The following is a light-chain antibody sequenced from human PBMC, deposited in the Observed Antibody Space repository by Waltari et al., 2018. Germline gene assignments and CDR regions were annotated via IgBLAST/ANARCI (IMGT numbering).Light chain of an antibody. J-gene: IGKJ3*01. CDR2: EVS. CDR3: MQALEFPFT. Sequence: DIVMTQTPLSLPVTLGEPASISCRSSQSLFDSEDGNTYLEWYLQKPGQSPQLLIYEVSNRASGVPDRFSGSGSDTDFTLKISRVEAEDGGVYYCMQALEFPFTFGPGTKLDIK. V-gene: IGKV2-40*01. CDR1: QSLFDSEDGNTY.